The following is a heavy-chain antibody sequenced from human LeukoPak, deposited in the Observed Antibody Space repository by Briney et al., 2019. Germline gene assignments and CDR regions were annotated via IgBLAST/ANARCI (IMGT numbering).Heavy chain of an antibody. D-gene: IGHD6-19*01. V-gene: IGHV1-69*13. Sequence: SVKVSCKAAGYSFTSFHINWVRQAPGQGLEWMGGIIPIFSTANYAQKFQGRVTITADESTSTAYMELSSLRSEDTAVYYCARGTRFGYSSGWSPYYFDYWGQGTLVTVSS. CDR3: ARGTRFGYSSGWSPYYFDY. CDR1: GYSFTSFH. CDR2: IIPIFSTA. J-gene: IGHJ4*02.